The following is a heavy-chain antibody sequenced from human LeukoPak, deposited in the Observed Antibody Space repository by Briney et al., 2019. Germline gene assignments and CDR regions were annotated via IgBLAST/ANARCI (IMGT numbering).Heavy chain of an antibody. V-gene: IGHV5-10-1*01. J-gene: IGHJ4*02. CDR2: IDPSDSYT. D-gene: IGHD6-13*01. CDR1: GYTSSSYW. CDR3: ARHSGRGSSSWYYY. Sequence: GESLKISCKGAGYTSSSYWISWVRPMPGKGLEWMGRIDPSDSYTSYSPSFQGHVTISADKSISTAYLQWSSLKASDTAMYYCARHSGRGSSSWYYYWGQGTLVTVSS.